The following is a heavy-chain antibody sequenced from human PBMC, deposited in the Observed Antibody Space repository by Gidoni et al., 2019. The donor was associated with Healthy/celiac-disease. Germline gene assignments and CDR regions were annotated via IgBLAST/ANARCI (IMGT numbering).Heavy chain of an antibody. J-gene: IGHJ4*02. CDR1: GFTFSSYW. CDR2: INSDGSST. Sequence: EVQLVESGGGLVQPGGSLRLSCAASGFTFSSYWMHWVRQAPGKGLVGVSRINSDGSSTSYADSVKGRFTISRDNTKNTLYLQMNSLRAEDTAVYYCARVVVPAASSHPIDYWGQGTLVTVSS. D-gene: IGHD2-2*01. CDR3: ARVVVPAASSHPIDY. V-gene: IGHV3-74*01.